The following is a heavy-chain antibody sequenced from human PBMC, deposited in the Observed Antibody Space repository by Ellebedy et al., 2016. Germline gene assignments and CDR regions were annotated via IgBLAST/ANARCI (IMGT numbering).Heavy chain of an antibody. CDR1: GFTFSSYT. J-gene: IGHJ4*02. CDR2: ISDSSSTI. CDR3: ARNRYYGQDY. D-gene: IGHD3-10*01. Sequence: GGPLRLSCAASGFTFSSYTMNWVRQAPGKGLEWVSYISDSSSTIYYADSVKGRFTVSRDNAKSSLYLQMNSLRAEDTAVYYCARNRYYGQDYWGQGALVTVSS. V-gene: IGHV3-48*04.